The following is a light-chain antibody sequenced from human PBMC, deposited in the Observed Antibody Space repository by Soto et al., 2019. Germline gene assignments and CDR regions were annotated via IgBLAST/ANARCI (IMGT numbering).Light chain of an antibody. J-gene: IGKJ4*01. CDR2: DAS. V-gene: IGKV3D-15*01. Sequence: IAMTQSPATLSVSPGERATLSCRASQSVNDNLAWYQQKLGQAPRLLIYDASTRATDIPARFSGSGSGTDLTLTISSPQSEDCAVYYCHQYKRWPSFGGGTKVDIK. CDR1: QSVNDN. CDR3: HQYKRWPS.